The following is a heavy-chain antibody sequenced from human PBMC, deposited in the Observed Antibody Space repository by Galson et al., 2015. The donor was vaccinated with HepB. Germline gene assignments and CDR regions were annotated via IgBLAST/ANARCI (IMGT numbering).Heavy chain of an antibody. CDR1: GFSLSTGGMC. J-gene: IGHJ4*02. V-gene: IGHV2-5*08. CDR2: IYWDDDK. D-gene: IGHD3-16*02. CDR3: AHRIEPQARRGSYDYVWGSYRYTVPSYFDY. Sequence: PALVKPTQTLTLTCSFSGFSLSTGGMCVNWIRQPPGKALEWLALIYWDDDKRYSPSLKSRLTITKDTSKNQVVLTMTNMDPVDTATYYCAHRIEPQARRGSYDYVWGSYRYTVPSYFDYWGQGTLVTVSS.